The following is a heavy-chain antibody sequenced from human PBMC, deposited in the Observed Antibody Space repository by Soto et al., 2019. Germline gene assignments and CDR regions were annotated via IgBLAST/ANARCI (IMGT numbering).Heavy chain of an antibody. CDR1: GFTLQNYA. V-gene: IGHV3-23*01. Sequence: PGGSLRLSCTASGFTLQNYAMAWVRQAPGKGLEWVSTLIGGHYGTAYSYSVKGRFTVSRDNSKNCLYLQTNSLGVEDTAMYFCAKGKSTGDIDWFDPWGQGSLVTVSS. D-gene: IGHD3-10*01. CDR3: AKGKSTGDIDWFDP. CDR2: LIGGHYGT. J-gene: IGHJ5*02.